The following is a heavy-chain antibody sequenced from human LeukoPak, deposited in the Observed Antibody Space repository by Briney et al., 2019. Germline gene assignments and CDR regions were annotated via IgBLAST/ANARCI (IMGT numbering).Heavy chain of an antibody. CDR1: GGSISSYY. CDR2: IYYSGST. Sequence: SETLSLTCTVSGGSISSYYWSWIRQPPGKGLEWIGYIYYSGSTNYNPSLKSRVTISVDTSKNQFSLKLSSVTAADTAVYYYARDGHSSSWYNWFDPWGQGTLVTVSS. D-gene: IGHD6-13*01. V-gene: IGHV4-59*01. J-gene: IGHJ5*02. CDR3: ARDGHSSSWYNWFDP.